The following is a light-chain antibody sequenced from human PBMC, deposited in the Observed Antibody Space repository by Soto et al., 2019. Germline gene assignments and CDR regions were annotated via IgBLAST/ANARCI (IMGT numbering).Light chain of an antibody. Sequence: EIVLTQSPGTLSVSPGEGATLSCRASQGIGDTLAWYQHKPGQAPRLLIYGASNRATGIPDRFSGSGSGTDFTLTISRLEPEDFAVYYCQQYTGLPRTFGQGTKVDIK. J-gene: IGKJ1*01. CDR1: QGIGDT. CDR2: GAS. CDR3: QQYTGLPRT. V-gene: IGKV3-20*01.